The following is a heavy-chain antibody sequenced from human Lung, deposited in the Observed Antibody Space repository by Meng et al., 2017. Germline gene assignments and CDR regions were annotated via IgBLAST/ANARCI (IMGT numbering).Heavy chain of an antibody. J-gene: IGHJ4*02. D-gene: IGHD4-17*01. CDR3: ARGGVTTDD. Sequence: EVRLGESGGGLVQPGGSLRLSCAASGFTFSTHWMHWVRQAPGKGLEWVSRITGDGSSTIYADSVQGRFTMSRDNAKNTLSLQMNSLRAEDTAVYYCARGGVTTDDWGQGTLVTVSS. V-gene: IGHV3-74*01. CDR2: ITGDGSST. CDR1: GFTFSTHW.